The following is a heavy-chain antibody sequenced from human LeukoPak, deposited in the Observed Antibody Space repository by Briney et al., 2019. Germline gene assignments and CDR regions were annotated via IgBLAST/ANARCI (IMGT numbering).Heavy chain of an antibody. D-gene: IGHD5-18*01. CDR2: MYYSGSS. CDR1: GGSISSYY. V-gene: IGHV4-59*08. CDR3: ARLDRDSGYSYGYYAFDI. Sequence: SETLSLTCTVSGGSISSYYWSWIRQPPGKGLEWIGYMYYSGSSNYNPSLKSRVTISVDTSKNQFSLKLSSVTAADTAVYYCARLDRDSGYSYGYYAFDIWGQGTMVTVSS. J-gene: IGHJ3*02.